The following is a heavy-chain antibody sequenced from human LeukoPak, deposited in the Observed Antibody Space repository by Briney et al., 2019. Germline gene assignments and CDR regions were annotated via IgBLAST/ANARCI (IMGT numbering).Heavy chain of an antibody. V-gene: IGHV3-30*18. CDR2: ISYDGSNK. CDR3: AKATVTRSYGY. J-gene: IGHJ4*02. Sequence: GGSLRLSCAASGFTFSSYGMHWVRQAPGKGLEWVAVISYDGSNKYYADSVKGRFTISRDNSKNTLYLQMNSLRAEDTAVYYCAKATVTRSYGYWGQGTLVTVSS. D-gene: IGHD4-17*01. CDR1: GFTFSSYG.